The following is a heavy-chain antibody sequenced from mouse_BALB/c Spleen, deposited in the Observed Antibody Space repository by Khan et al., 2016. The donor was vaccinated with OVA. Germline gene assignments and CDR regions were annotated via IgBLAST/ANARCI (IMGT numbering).Heavy chain of an antibody. CDR2: INPSTGYT. V-gene: IGHV1-7*01. Sequence: QVQLQQSGAELAKPGASVKMSCKASGYTFTSYWMHWVKQRPGQGLEWIGYINPSTGYTEYNQRFKDKAILTADKSSSTAYMQLSSLTSEESAVYYCANHGSSSAWLTYWGQGTLVTVSA. CDR1: GYTFTSYW. D-gene: IGHD1-1*01. J-gene: IGHJ3*01. CDR3: ANHGSSSAWLTY.